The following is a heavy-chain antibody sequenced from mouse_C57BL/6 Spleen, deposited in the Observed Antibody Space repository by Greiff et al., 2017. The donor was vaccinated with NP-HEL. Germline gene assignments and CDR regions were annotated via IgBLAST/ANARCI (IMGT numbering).Heavy chain of an antibody. V-gene: IGHV5-4*01. CDR1: GFTFSSYA. CDR3: AREDDSNYPYYAMDY. CDR2: ISDGGSYT. Sequence: DVKLVESGGGLVKPGGSLKLSCAASGFTFSSYAMSWVRQTPEKRLEWVATISDGGSYTYYPDNVKGRFTISRDNAKNNLYLQMSHLKSEDTAMYYCAREDDSNYPYYAMDYWGQGTSVTVSS. D-gene: IGHD2-5*01. J-gene: IGHJ4*01.